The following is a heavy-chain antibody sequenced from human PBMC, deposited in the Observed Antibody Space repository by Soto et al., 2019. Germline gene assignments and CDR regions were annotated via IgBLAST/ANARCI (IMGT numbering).Heavy chain of an antibody. CDR2: IKGDGGEK. CDR3: TVAYGLDV. Sequence: EVQLVESGGGLVQPGGSLRLSCAASGFSFSSYWMSWVRQAPGKGLEWVANIKGDGGEKYYVDSVKGRFTISRDNAKNSLYLQMNSLRDEDTAVYYWTVAYGLDVWGQGTTVTVSS. J-gene: IGHJ6*02. D-gene: IGHD2-15*01. V-gene: IGHV3-7*01. CDR1: GFSFSSYW.